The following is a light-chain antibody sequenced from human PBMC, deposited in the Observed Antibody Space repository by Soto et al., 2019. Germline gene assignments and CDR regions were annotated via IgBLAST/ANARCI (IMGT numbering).Light chain of an antibody. CDR3: QSYDSSTVV. CDR1: SGSIASNS. V-gene: IGLV6-57*04. J-gene: IGLJ2*01. Sequence: NFMVTQPHSVSESPGKTVTISCTRSSGSIASNSVQWFQQRPGSAPTTMIYDNNQRPSGVPDRFSGSTDGSSNSASLTISGLQTEDEADYYCQSYDSSTVVFGGGTKLTVL. CDR2: DNN.